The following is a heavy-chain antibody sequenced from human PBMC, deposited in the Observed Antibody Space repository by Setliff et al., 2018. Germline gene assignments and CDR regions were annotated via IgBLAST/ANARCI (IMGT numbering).Heavy chain of an antibody. V-gene: IGHV1-69*05. CDR1: GGTFSSYG. CDR3: VREGVDSRSSTDYRYYMDV. CDR2: TIPIFGTT. Sequence: SVKVSCKASGGTFSSYGISWVRQAPGQGLEWMGGTIPIFGTTDYVQKFRGRVTIITDESTSTAFMQLSSLRSEDTAVYYCVREGVDSRSSTDYRYYMDVWGKGTTVTVSS. J-gene: IGHJ6*03. D-gene: IGHD3-22*01.